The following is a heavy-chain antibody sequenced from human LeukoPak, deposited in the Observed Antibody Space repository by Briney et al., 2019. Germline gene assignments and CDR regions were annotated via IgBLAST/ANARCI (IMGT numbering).Heavy chain of an antibody. V-gene: IGHV4-59*01. D-gene: IGHD4-17*01. CDR3: ARGGYGDYGSSYGMDV. CDR1: GGSISSYY. J-gene: IGHJ6*02. CDR2: IYYSGST. Sequence: SETLSLTCTVSGGSISSYYWSWIRQPPGKGLEWLGYIYYSGSTNYNPSLKSRVTISVDTSKNQFSLKLSSVTAADTAVYYCARGGYGDYGSSYGMDVWGQGTTVTVSS.